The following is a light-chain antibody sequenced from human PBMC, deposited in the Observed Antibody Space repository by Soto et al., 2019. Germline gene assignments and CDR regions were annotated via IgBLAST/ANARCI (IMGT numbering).Light chain of an antibody. V-gene: IGKV1-9*01. J-gene: IGKJ2*01. CDR3: QQLNTYPHT. CDR2: AAS. Sequence: DIQLTQSPSFLSASVGDRFTITCRASQGISSSLAWFQQKPGKAPKLLIYAASTLQSRVPSRFSGSGSGTDFTLTISSLQPEDFATYYCQQLNTYPHTFGQGTKLEIK. CDR1: QGISSS.